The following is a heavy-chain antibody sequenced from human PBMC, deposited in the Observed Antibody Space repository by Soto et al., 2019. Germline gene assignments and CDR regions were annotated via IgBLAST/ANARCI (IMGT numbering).Heavy chain of an antibody. V-gene: IGHV3-66*01. CDR3: AKRGITVTMSLWY. CDR1: GFTVSNNY. CDR2: IYSGGVT. J-gene: IGHJ4*02. Sequence: EVQLVESGGGWVQPGGSLRLSCAASGFTVSNNYMCWVRQAPGKGLEWVSLIYSGGVTHYADSVRGRFTISRDNSRNTLYLQMNSLRADDTAVYYCAKRGITVTMSLWYWGQGTLVTVSS. D-gene: IGHD4-17*01.